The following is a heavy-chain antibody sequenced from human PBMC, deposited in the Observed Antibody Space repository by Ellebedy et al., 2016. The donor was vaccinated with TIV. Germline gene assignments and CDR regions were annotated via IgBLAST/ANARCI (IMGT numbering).Heavy chain of an antibody. J-gene: IGHJ4*02. V-gene: IGHV3-53*05. D-gene: IGHD6-19*01. CDR2: IYSGGST. CDR1: GFTVSSNY. Sequence: GGSLRLXXAASGFTVSSNYMSWVRQAPGKGLEWVSVIYSGGSTYYADSVKGRFTISRDNSKNTLYLQMNSLRAEDTAVYYCAREGDSSGWYPQFDYWGQGTLVTVSS. CDR3: AREGDSSGWYPQFDY.